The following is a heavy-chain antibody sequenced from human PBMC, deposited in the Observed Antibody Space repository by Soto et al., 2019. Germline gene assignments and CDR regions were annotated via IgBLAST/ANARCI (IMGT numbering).Heavy chain of an antibody. D-gene: IGHD3-22*01. CDR3: ARAGHYYDSSGYAN. J-gene: IGHJ4*02. CDR1: GYSFATSG. CDR2: ISAYNGNT. Sequence: ASVKVSCKASGYSFATSGISWVRQAPGQGLEWVGWISAYNGNTNYEQKLQDRVTMTTDTSTSTAYLELRSLRSDDTVVYYCARAGHYYDSSGYANWGQGTLVTVSS. V-gene: IGHV1-18*01.